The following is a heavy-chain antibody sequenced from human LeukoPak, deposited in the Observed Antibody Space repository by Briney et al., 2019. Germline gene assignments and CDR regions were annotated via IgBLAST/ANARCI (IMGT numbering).Heavy chain of an antibody. V-gene: IGHV1-2*02. Sequence: ASVKVSCKASGYTFTSYDINWARQAPGQGLEWMGWINPNSGDRNSAQKFQGRVTMTRDTSISTVYMELSRLGPDDTAVYYCAREGWDQRDTAAFDHWGQGTLVTVSS. D-gene: IGHD6-19*01. CDR2: INPNSGDR. CDR3: AREGWDQRDTAAFDH. CDR1: GYTFTSYD. J-gene: IGHJ4*02.